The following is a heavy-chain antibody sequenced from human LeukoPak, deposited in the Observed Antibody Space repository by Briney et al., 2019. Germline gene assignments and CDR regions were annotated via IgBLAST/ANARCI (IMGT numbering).Heavy chain of an antibody. D-gene: IGHD3-22*01. CDR1: GFTFSSYG. V-gene: IGHV3-30*02. CDR2: IRYDGSNK. CDR3: ALTSGYYDSSGYLRYDY. Sequence: PGRSLRLSCAASGFTFSSYGMHWVRQAPGKGLEWVAFIRYDGSNKYYADSVKGRFTISRDNSKNTLYLQMNSLRAEDTAVYYCALTSGYYDSSGYLRYDYWGQGTLVTVSS. J-gene: IGHJ4*02.